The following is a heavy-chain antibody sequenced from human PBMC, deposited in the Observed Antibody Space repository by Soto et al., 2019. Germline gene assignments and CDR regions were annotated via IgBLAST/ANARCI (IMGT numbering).Heavy chain of an antibody. J-gene: IGHJ4*02. V-gene: IGHV1-69*06. Sequence: QVQLVQSGAEVKKPGSSVKISCRASGGTFSSNTINWVRQAAGQGLEWMGGIIPLFGTANYAEKFEGRIKITADKATKTEYMELRSLRSAETAVYYCVNKAAGAGDCYALDYWGQGTQVTGSS. CDR1: GGTFSSNT. D-gene: IGHD2-21*02. CDR2: IIPLFGTA. CDR3: VNKAAGAGDCYALDY.